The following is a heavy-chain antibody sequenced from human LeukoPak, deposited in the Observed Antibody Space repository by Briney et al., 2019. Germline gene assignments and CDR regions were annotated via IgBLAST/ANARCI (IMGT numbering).Heavy chain of an antibody. Sequence: ASVKVSCTASGYTFTSYDINWVRQATGQGLEWMGWMNPNSGNTGYAQKFQGRVAMTRNTSISTAYMELSSLRSEDTAVYYCARSGGATTHYYYYMDVWGKGTTVTVSS. V-gene: IGHV1-8*01. CDR1: GYTFTSYD. CDR3: ARSGGATTHYYYYMDV. D-gene: IGHD1-26*01. CDR2: MNPNSGNT. J-gene: IGHJ6*03.